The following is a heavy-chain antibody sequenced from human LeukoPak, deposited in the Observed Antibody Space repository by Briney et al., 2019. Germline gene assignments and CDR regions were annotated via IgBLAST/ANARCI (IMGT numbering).Heavy chain of an antibody. V-gene: IGHV3-7*01. CDR1: GFTFSSYW. Sequence: GGSLRLSCTASGFTFSSYWMTWVRQTPEKGLEWVANIRQDGGKKDYVASVKGRFTISRDNAKNSLYLQMNSLRAEDTAVHYCARYYYASAFDYWGQGTLVTVSS. CDR3: ARYYYASAFDY. D-gene: IGHD3-10*01. CDR2: IRQDGGKK. J-gene: IGHJ4*02.